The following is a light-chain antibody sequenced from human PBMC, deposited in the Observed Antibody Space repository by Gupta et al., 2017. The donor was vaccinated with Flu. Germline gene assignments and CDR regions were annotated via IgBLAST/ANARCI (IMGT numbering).Light chain of an antibody. CDR2: EVY. Sequence: QSALTQPPSASVSPGQTVTISCSGSSSDVGGYNFVSWYQHHPGKAPKLLIYEVYKRPSGIPDRFSGSRSGNTASLTVSYLETADEADYYCASYAGRYTFLFGTGTTVTVL. CDR1: SSDVGGYNF. J-gene: IGLJ1*01. V-gene: IGLV2-8*01. CDR3: ASYAGRYTFL.